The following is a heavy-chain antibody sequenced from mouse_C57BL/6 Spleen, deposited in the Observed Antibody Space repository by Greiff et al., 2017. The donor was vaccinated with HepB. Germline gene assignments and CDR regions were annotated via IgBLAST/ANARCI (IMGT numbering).Heavy chain of an antibody. Sequence: EVQLQQSGPELVKPGASVKISCKASGYTFTDYYMNWVKQSHGKSLEWIGDINPNNGGTSYNQKFKGKATLTVDKSSSTAYMELRSLTSEDSAVYYCARDGSNTWFAYWGQGTLVTVSA. V-gene: IGHV1-26*01. CDR3: ARDGSNTWFAY. J-gene: IGHJ3*01. D-gene: IGHD2-5*01. CDR1: GYTFTDYY. CDR2: INPNNGGT.